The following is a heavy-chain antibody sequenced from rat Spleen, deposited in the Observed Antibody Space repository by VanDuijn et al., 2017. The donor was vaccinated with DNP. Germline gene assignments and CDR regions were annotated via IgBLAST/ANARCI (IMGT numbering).Heavy chain of an antibody. CDR1: GFPLTSYG. CDR2: ISAGGSS. J-gene: IGHJ4*01. D-gene: IGHD1-9*01. CDR3: ARYYGYNYYAMDA. Sequence: QVHLKESGPGLVQPSQTLSLTCAVSGFPLTSYGISWVRQPPGKGPEWIAAISAGGSSYHNSALKSRLSIRRDTSKSQVFLKMNSLQTEDTATYYCARYYGYNYYAMDAWGQGTSVTVSS. V-gene: IGHV2S12*01.